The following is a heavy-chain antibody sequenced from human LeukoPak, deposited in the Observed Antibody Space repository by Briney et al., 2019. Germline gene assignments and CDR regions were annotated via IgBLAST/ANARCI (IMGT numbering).Heavy chain of an antibody. J-gene: IGHJ4*02. CDR3: AKSRGESRGASNY. Sequence: GGSLRLSCAASGFTFSSYAMNWVRQAPGKGLEWVSFISGSGDTTYYADSVKGRFTISRDNTKNTLYLQMNSLRAEDTAVYYCAKSRGESRGASNYWGQGTLVTVSS. D-gene: IGHD1-26*01. V-gene: IGHV3-23*01. CDR1: GFTFSSYA. CDR2: ISGSGDTT.